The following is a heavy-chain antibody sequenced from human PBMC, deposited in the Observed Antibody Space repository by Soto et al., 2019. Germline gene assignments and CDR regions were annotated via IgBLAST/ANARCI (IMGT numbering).Heavy chain of an antibody. V-gene: IGHV1-69*02. CDR2: ITPILGIA. CDR3: ARFHDDGDPGSGVRGMDV. D-gene: IGHD4-17*01. Sequence: QVQLVQSGAEVKKPGSSVKVSCKASGGTFSSYTISWVRQAPGQGLEWMGRITPILGIANYAQKFQGRVTITADXXTXTXXMELSSLRSEDTAVYYCARFHDDGDPGSGVRGMDVWGQGTTVTVSS. J-gene: IGHJ6*02. CDR1: GGTFSSYT.